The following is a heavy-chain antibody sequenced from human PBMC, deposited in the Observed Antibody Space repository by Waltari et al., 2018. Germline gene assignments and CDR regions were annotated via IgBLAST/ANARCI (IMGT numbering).Heavy chain of an antibody. J-gene: IGHJ6*02. CDR2: CNSDGTSI. V-gene: IGHV3-74*01. Sequence: EVQLVESGGNLVQPGESLRLSCAASGFTFSRFWMHWVRQGPGKGLVLVQRCNSDGTSIGYADSVKGRFTISRDNAKNTLYLQMKSLSAEDTGVYYCARAAPKPYRSPVPGRDYYYGMDVWGQGTTVTVSS. CDR3: ARAAPKPYRSPVPGRDYYYGMDV. D-gene: IGHD6-19*01. CDR1: GFTFSRFW.